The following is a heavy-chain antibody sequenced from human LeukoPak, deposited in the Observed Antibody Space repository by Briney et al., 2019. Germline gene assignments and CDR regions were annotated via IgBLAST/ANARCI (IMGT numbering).Heavy chain of an antibody. CDR3: ASERDQLLLRYYYYYYGMDV. CDR1: GGTFISYA. D-gene: IGHD2-2*01. V-gene: IGHV1-69*04. Sequence: GASVKVSCKASGGTFISYAISWVRQAPGQGLKWMGRIIPIFGIANYAQKFQGRVTITADKSTSTAYMELSSLRSEDTAEYYCASERDQLLLRYYYYYYGMDVWGQGTTVTVSS. J-gene: IGHJ6*02. CDR2: IIPIFGIA.